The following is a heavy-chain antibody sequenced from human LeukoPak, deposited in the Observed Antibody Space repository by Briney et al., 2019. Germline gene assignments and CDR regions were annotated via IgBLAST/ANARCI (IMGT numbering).Heavy chain of an antibody. D-gene: IGHD6-19*01. Sequence: SETLSLTCTVSGGSISSYYWSWIRQPAGKGLEWIGRIYTSGSTNYNPSLKSRVTISVDTSKNQFSLKLSSVTAADTAIYYCATPSSGWFSDAFDIWGQGTMVTVSS. CDR3: ATPSSGWFSDAFDI. V-gene: IGHV4-4*07. CDR1: GGSISSYY. J-gene: IGHJ3*02. CDR2: IYTSGST.